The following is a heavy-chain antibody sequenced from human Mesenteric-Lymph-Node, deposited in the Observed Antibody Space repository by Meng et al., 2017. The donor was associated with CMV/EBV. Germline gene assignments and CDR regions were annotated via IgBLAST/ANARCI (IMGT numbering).Heavy chain of an antibody. CDR3: ARVGLLTTVTFDL. CDR2: INSNTGGT. CDR1: GYIFTGYY. V-gene: IGHV1-2*02. D-gene: IGHD4-17*01. J-gene: IGHJ4*02. Sequence: ASVKVSCKASGYIFTGYYIHWVRQAPGQGPEWMGWINSNTGGTTYAQKFQGRVTMTRDTSISTAYMELSRLRSDDTAVYYCARVGLLTTVTFDLWGQGSLVTVSS.